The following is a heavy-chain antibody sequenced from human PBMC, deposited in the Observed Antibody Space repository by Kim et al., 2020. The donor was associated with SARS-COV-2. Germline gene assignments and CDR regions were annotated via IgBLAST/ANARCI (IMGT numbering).Heavy chain of an antibody. V-gene: IGHV4-39*01. Sequence: SETLSLTCTVSGGSISSSSYYWGWIRQPPGKGLEWIGSIYYSGSPYYNPSLKSRVTISVDTSKNQFSLKLSSVNATDTAVYYCARQYWDVLNGCAFDYWGQGILVTVSS. J-gene: IGHJ4*02. CDR1: GGSISSSSYY. D-gene: IGHD3-9*01. CDR2: IYYSGSP. CDR3: ARQYWDVLNGCAFDY.